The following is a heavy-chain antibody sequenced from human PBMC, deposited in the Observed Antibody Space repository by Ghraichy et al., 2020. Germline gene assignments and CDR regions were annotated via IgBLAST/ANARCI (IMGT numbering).Heavy chain of an antibody. J-gene: IGHJ5*02. V-gene: IGHV3-33*01. CDR1: GFTFSRFG. Sequence: GGSLRLSCAASGFTFSRFGMHWVRQAPGKGLEWVAIIWYDGSKKYYADSVKGRFTISRDNSKNTLYLQMNSLRAEDTVVYYCARGYCTASSCNDRPWFDPWGQGTLDSV. D-gene: IGHD2-8*02. CDR2: IWYDGSKK. CDR3: ARGYCTASSCNDRPWFDP.